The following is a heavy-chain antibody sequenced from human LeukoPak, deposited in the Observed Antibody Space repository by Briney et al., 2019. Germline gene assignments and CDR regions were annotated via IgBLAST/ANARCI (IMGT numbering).Heavy chain of an antibody. J-gene: IGHJ4*02. CDR3: ARDKVGATGYPDY. CDR2: INPNSGGT. V-gene: IGHV1-2*02. Sequence: VASVKVSCKTSGYTFTGYYMHWVRQAPGQGLEWMGWINPNSGGTNYAQKFQGRVTMTRDMSTSTVYMELSSLRSEDTAVYYCARDKVGATGYPDYWGQGTLVTVSS. CDR1: GYTFTGYY. D-gene: IGHD1-26*01.